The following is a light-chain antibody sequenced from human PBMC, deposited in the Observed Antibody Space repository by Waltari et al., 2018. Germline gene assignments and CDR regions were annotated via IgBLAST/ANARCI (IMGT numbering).Light chain of an antibody. CDR1: SPNIGAGFY. CDR2: GNS. V-gene: IGLV1-40*01. Sequence: QSVLTQPPSVSWAPGQRVTISCTGSSPNIGAGFYVHWYQQLPGTAPKLPIYGNSNRPSGVPDRFSGSKSGASASLAFTGLQAEDEAVYYCQSYDSSLSGWVFGGGTKLTVL. CDR3: QSYDSSLSGWV. J-gene: IGLJ2*01.